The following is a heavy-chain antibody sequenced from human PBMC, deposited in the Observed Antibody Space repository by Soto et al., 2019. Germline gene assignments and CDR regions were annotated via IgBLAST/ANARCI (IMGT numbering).Heavy chain of an antibody. Sequence: SETLSLTCAVSGVSLTSGNWWTWVRQSPQRGLEYIGEIFHDGTANYYPSFERRVAMSVDTSRNQFSLKLTSVTAADTAVYFCARLVYDTRLNYMDFDFWGPGTLVTVSS. D-gene: IGHD6-6*01. CDR2: IFHDGTA. V-gene: IGHV4-4*02. CDR3: ARLVYDTRLNYMDFDF. J-gene: IGHJ4*02. CDR1: GVSLTSGNW.